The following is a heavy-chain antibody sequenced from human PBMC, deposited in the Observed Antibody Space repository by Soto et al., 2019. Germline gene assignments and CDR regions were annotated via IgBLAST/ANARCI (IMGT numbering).Heavy chain of an antibody. Sequence: EVQLVESGGGLIQPGGSLRLSCAASGFTVSSNYMSWVRQAPGKGLEWVSVIYSGGSTYYADSVKGRFTISRDNSKNTLYLQMNSLRAEDTAVYYCARDRGDSSGYYYYYYGMDVWGQGTTVTVCS. CDR2: IYSGGST. CDR3: ARDRGDSSGYYYYYYGMDV. V-gene: IGHV3-53*01. J-gene: IGHJ6*02. CDR1: GFTVSSNY. D-gene: IGHD3-22*01.